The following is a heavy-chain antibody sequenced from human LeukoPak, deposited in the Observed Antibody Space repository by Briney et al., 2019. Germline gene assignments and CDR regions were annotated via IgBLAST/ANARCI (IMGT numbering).Heavy chain of an antibody. Sequence: PSETLSLTCVVYGGPFSSYFWSWLRQPPGKGLEWIGEINHSGSTNYNPSLKCRVTFSVDKSKNHFSLKLNSVTAADTAMYYCMTESSGFPTRWGQGTLVTVSS. D-gene: IGHD3-22*01. CDR2: INHSGST. CDR3: MTESSGFPTR. V-gene: IGHV4-34*01. CDR1: GGPFSSYF. J-gene: IGHJ4*02.